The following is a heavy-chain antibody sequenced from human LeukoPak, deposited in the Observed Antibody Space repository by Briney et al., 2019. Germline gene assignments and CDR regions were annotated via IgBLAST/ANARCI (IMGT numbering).Heavy chain of an antibody. J-gene: IGHJ6*02. D-gene: IGHD6-13*01. CDR1: GYTFTSYA. CDR3: ARASSSWPYYYYGMDV. Sequence: ASVKVSCKASGYTFTSYAISWVRQAPGQGLEWMGGIIPIFGTANYAQKFQGRVTITADESTSTAYMELSSLRSEDTAVYYCARASSSWPYYYYGMDVWGQGTMVTVSS. V-gene: IGHV1-69*13. CDR2: IIPIFGTA.